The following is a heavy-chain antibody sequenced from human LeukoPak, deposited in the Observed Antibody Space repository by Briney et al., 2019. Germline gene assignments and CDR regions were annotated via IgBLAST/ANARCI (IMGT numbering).Heavy chain of an antibody. CDR2: IKQDGSEK. V-gene: IGHV3-7*01. CDR3: ATANSYDSSGYPGAFDI. J-gene: IGHJ3*02. D-gene: IGHD3-22*01. Sequence: GGSLRLSCAASGFTFSSYWMSWVRQAPGKGREWVANIKQDGSEKYYVASVKGRFTISRDNAKNSLYLQMNSLRAEDTAVYYCATANSYDSSGYPGAFDIWGQGTMVTVSS. CDR1: GFTFSSYW.